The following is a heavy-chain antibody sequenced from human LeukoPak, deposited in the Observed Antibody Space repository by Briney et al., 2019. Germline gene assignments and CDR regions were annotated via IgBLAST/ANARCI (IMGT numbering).Heavy chain of an antibody. CDR3: ARAGDLRRPRGPQPGHDAFDI. Sequence: ASVKVSCKASGYTFTGYYMSWVRQAPGQGLEWMGWINPNSGGTNFAQKLQGRVTMTRDTSISTAYMEVSRLTSDGTAVYYCARAGDLRRPRGPQPGHDAFDIWGQGTTVTVSS. D-gene: IGHD1-14*01. CDR1: GYTFTGYY. CDR2: INPNSGGT. J-gene: IGHJ3*02. V-gene: IGHV1-2*02.